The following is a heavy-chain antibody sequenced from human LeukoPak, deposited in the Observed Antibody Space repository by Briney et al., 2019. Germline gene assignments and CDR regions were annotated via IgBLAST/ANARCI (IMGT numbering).Heavy chain of an antibody. V-gene: IGHV4-59*08. Sequence: PSETLSLTCSVSGGSIRNYHWSWIRRPPGRGLEWIGYFFYSGNTNYNPSLKSRALISPDTSKNQFSLKLTSVTAADTAVYFCARRGPAFVYFDYWGQGVLVTVAS. CDR3: ARRGPAFVYFDY. J-gene: IGHJ4*02. CDR2: FFYSGNT. CDR1: GGSIRNYH.